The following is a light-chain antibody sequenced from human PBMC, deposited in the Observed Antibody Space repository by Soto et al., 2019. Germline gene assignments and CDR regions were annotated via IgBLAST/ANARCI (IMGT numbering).Light chain of an antibody. CDR1: SSNIGAGYD. Sequence: QPVLTQPPSVSGAPGQRVTISCTGSSSNIGAGYDVHWYQQFPGTAPKLLIYGNNNRPSGVPDRFSGSKSGTSASLAITGLQAEDEADYYCQSWGTGIVFGGGTKLTVL. V-gene: IGLV1-40*01. CDR3: QSWGTGIV. CDR2: GNN. J-gene: IGLJ3*02.